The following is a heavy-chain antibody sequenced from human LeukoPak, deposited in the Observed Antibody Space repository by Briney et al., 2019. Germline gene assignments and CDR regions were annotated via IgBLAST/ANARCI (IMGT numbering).Heavy chain of an antibody. CDR1: GYSISSGYY. Sequence: PSETLSLTCTVSGYSISSGYYWGWIRQPPGKGLEWIGSIYHSGSTYYNPSLKSRVTIPVDTSKNQFSLKLSSVTAADTAVYYCARGRDCSSTSCYSGYYYYGMDVWGQGTTVTVSS. V-gene: IGHV4-38-2*02. J-gene: IGHJ6*02. CDR2: IYHSGST. CDR3: ARGRDCSSTSCYSGYYYYGMDV. D-gene: IGHD2-2*02.